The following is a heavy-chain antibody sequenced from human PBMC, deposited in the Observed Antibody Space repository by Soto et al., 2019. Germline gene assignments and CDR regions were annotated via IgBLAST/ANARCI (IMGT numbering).Heavy chain of an antibody. CDR1: GGSISSCGYS. Sequence: SETLSLTCAVSGGSISSCGYSWSWNRQPPGKGLEWIGYIYHSGRTYYNPSLKSRVTISVDRSKNQFSLKLSSVTAADTAVYSCARVPGPWGQGTLVTVSS. V-gene: IGHV4-30-2*01. J-gene: IGHJ5*02. CDR3: ARVPGP. CDR2: IYHSGRT.